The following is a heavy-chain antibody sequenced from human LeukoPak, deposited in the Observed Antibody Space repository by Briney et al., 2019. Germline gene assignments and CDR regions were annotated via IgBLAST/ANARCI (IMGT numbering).Heavy chain of an antibody. J-gene: IGHJ5*02. CDR3: ARGPVTPIQNWFDP. CDR1: GYTFTGYY. Sequence: ASVKVSCKASGYTFTGYYMHWVRQAPGQGLEWMGWINPNSGGTNYAQKFQGWVTMTRDTSISTAYMELSRLRSDDTAVYYCARGPVTPIQNWFDPWGQGTLVTVSS. D-gene: IGHD4-17*01. CDR2: INPNSGGT. V-gene: IGHV1-2*04.